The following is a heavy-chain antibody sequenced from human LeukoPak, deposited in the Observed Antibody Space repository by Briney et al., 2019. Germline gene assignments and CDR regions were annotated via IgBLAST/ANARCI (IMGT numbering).Heavy chain of an antibody. CDR3: ARGGYVSWLDP. Sequence: GGSLRLSCVASGFTFSGSAIHWVRQASGKGLEWVGRIRSKANHYATAYAPSVRGRFTISRDDSKNTAYLQMNSLKTEDTAVYYCARGGYVSWLDPWGQGTLVTVSS. CDR1: GFTFSGSA. CDR2: IRSKANHYAT. V-gene: IGHV3-73*01. J-gene: IGHJ5*02. D-gene: IGHD5-12*01.